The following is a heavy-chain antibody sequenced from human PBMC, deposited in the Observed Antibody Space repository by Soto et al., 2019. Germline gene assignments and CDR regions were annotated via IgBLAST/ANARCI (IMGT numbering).Heavy chain of an antibody. D-gene: IGHD5-18*01. CDR2: IDWDDDK. J-gene: IGHJ4*02. CDR1: GFSLSTSGMC. Sequence: SGPTLVNPTQTLKLTCTFSGFSLSTSGMCVSWIRQPPGKALEWLALIDWDDDKYYSTSLKTRLTISKDTSKNQVVLTMTNMDPVDTATYYCARIERGYSYGYCPGGFDYWGQGTLVTVSS. CDR3: ARIERGYSYGYCPGGFDY. V-gene: IGHV2-70*01.